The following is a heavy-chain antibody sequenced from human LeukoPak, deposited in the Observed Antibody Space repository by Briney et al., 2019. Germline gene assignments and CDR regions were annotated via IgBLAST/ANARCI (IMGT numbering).Heavy chain of an antibody. Sequence: SETLSLTCAVYGGSFSAYYWSWIRQPPGKGLEWIGEINHSGSTNYNPSLKSRVTLSVDTSKNQFSLNLNSVTAADTAVYYCASPGGASGGAYGMDVWGQGTTVTVSS. CDR3: ASPGGASGGAYGMDV. CDR1: GGSFSAYY. D-gene: IGHD3-16*01. J-gene: IGHJ6*02. CDR2: INHSGST. V-gene: IGHV4-34*01.